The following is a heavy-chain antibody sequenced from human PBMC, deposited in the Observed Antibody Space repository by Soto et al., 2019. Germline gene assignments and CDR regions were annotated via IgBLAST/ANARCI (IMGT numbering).Heavy chain of an antibody. Sequence: QVQLQESGPRLVKPSGTLSLTCAVSSGSIDNVYWWSWVRQSPGKGLEWIGETSHDGVTNYNPSLEGRVPTPLAKSKNRFYLDRTPVPPAARAMYYCPRNGDCPPPVCIVAWFAPGAREPWSPSPQ. CDR3: PRNGDCPPPVCIVAWFAP. D-gene: IGHD3-10*01. CDR1: SGSIDNVYW. CDR2: TSHDGVT. J-gene: IGHJ5*02. V-gene: IGHV4-4*02.